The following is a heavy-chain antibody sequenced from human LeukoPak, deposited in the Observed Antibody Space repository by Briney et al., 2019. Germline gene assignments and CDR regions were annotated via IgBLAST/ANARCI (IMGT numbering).Heavy chain of an antibody. Sequence: AGGSLRLSCAASGFTLSTYWMSWVRQAPGKGLEWVANIERDGSETNYVGSVKGRFTISRDNAKNTLYLQMNSLRVEDTAVYYCARDKFGRAAVDWGQGALVTVSS. J-gene: IGHJ4*02. CDR1: GFTLSTYW. CDR3: ARDKFGRAAVD. D-gene: IGHD6-13*01. CDR2: IERDGSET. V-gene: IGHV3-7*01.